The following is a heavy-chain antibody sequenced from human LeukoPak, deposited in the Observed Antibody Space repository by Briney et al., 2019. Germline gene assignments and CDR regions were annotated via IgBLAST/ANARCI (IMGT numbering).Heavy chain of an antibody. CDR1: GFTFSSYA. D-gene: IGHD5-18*01. CDR3: AKNVDTAMVPDY. V-gene: IGHV3-23*01. J-gene: IGHJ4*02. Sequence: SGGSLRPSCAASGFTFSSYAMSWVRQAPGKGLEWVSAISGSGGSTYYADSVKGRFTISRDNSKNTLYLQMNSLRAEDTAVYYCAKNVDTAMVPDYWGQGALVTVSS. CDR2: ISGSGGST.